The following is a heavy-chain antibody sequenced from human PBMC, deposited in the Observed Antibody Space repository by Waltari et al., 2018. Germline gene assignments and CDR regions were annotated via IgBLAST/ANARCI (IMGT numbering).Heavy chain of an antibody. CDR1: GFTFSSYE. CDR2: ISSSDSFI. Sequence: EVQLVESGGGLVQPGGSLRLSCAASGFTFSSYEVNWFRQDPGKGMEWVSYISSSDSFIYYAESVKSRFTISRDNAKNSLYLQMNSLRAEDTAVYYCVAYSTSWYGGWGQGTLVTVSS. CDR3: VAYSTSWYGG. J-gene: IGHJ4*02. V-gene: IGHV3-48*03. D-gene: IGHD6-13*01.